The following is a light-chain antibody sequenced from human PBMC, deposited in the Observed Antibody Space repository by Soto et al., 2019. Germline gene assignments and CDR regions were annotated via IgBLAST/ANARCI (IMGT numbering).Light chain of an antibody. Sequence: DIQMTQSPSSLSASVGDRVTITCRASQSISSYLNWYQHKPGKAPKLLIYAASSLQSGVPSRFSGSGSGTDFTLTISSLQAEDVAVYYCQQYYSTPRTFGQGTKVDIK. CDR3: QQYYSTPRT. J-gene: IGKJ1*01. CDR2: AAS. V-gene: IGKV1-39*01. CDR1: QSISSY.